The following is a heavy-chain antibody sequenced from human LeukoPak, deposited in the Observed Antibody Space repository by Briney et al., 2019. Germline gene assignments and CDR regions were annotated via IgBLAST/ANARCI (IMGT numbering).Heavy chain of an antibody. Sequence: SETLSLTCTVSGGSINSNSYYWGWIRQPPGKGLEWIGSIYYSGSTYYNPSLKSRVTISVDTSKNQFSLKLSSVTDADTAVYYCARQSSCSSTSCYPFDYWGQGTLVTVSS. CDR1: GGSINSNSYY. CDR3: ARQSSCSSTSCYPFDY. D-gene: IGHD2-2*01. CDR2: IYYSGST. J-gene: IGHJ4*02. V-gene: IGHV4-39*01.